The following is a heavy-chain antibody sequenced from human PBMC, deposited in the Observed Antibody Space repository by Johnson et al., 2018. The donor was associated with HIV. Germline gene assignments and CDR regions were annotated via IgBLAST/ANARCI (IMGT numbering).Heavy chain of an antibody. CDR1: GLPFSDYY. CDR3: ARVRRRLLGLDAFDI. D-gene: IGHD2-21*01. CDR2: ISSSGTTL. Sequence: VQLGECGGGLVKPGGSLRLSCAASGLPFSDYYMRWIRHAPGKGLELVSYISSSGTTLYYVVTVQIRFAISWDNAKNSLYLQMNSLRAEDTPVYYCARVRRRLLGLDAFDIWGQGTMVTVSS. V-gene: IGHV3-11*04. J-gene: IGHJ3*02.